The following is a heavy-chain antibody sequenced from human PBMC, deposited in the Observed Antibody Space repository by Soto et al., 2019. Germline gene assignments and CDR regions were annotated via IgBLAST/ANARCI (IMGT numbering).Heavy chain of an antibody. J-gene: IGHJ6*02. Sequence: HPGGSLRLSCAASGFTFSSYSMNWVRQAPGKGLEWVSYISSSSSNIYYADSVKGRFTISRDNAKNSLYLQMNSLRAEDTAVYYCARDQVVVPAASEFTRIYYYYGMDVWGQGTTVTVSS. D-gene: IGHD2-2*01. V-gene: IGHV3-48*01. CDR1: GFTFSSYS. CDR3: ARDQVVVPAASEFTRIYYYYGMDV. CDR2: ISSSSSNI.